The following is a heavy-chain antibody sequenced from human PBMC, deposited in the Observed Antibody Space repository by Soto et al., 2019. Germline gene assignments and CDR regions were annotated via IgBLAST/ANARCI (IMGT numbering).Heavy chain of an antibody. CDR1: GGSISSGDYY. CDR3: ARAYGYNPRGFDY. D-gene: IGHD5-12*01. CDR2: IYYSGST. J-gene: IGHJ4*02. V-gene: IGHV4-30-4*01. Sequence: SETLSLTCTVSGGSISSGDYYWSWIRQPPGKGLEWIGYIYYSGSTYYNPSLKSRVTISVDTSKNQFSLKLSSVTAADTAVYYCARAYGYNPRGFDYWGQGTLVTV.